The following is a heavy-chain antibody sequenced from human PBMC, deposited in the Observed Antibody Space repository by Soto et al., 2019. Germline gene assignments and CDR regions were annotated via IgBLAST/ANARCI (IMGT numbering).Heavy chain of an antibody. CDR2: INPNSGGT. D-gene: IGHD1-1*01. CDR1: GYTFTGYY. J-gene: IGHJ3*02. CDR3: AREPPQLERRAFDI. Sequence: QVQLVQSGAEVKKPGASVKVSCKASGYTFTGYYMHWVRQAPGQGLEWMGWINPNSGGTNYAQKFQVWVTTTSDTSISTAYMELSRLRSDDTAVYYCAREPPQLERRAFDIWGQGTMVTVSS. V-gene: IGHV1-2*04.